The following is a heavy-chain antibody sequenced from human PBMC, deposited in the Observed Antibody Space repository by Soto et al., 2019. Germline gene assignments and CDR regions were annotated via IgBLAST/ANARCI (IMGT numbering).Heavy chain of an antibody. CDR3: ASLPWANYYYYGMDL. D-gene: IGHD7-27*01. V-gene: IGHV1-8*01. CDR2: MNPNSGNT. Sequence: QVQLVQSGAEVKKPGASVKVSCKASGYTFTSYDINWVRQATGQGLEWLGWMNPNSGNTGYAQKFQGRVTMTRNTSISTAYMELSRLRSEDTAVYYCASLPWANYYYYGMDLWGQGTTVTVSS. J-gene: IGHJ6*02. CDR1: GYTFTSYD.